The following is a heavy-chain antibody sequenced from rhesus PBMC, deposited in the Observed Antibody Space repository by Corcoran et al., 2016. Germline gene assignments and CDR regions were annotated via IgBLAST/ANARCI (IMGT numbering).Heavy chain of an antibody. CDR1: GGSLSTSS. V-gene: IGHV4S5*01. Sequence: QVHLQESGPGLVKPSDTLSLTCMLSGGSLSTSSWTWISQPPGKGLEWIGYVVSRTGRAFHNPSLNTRVTISTDPSKNQFSLRLTSVTVADTAVYYCARKEDGNGIIWGQGVMVTVSS. CDR2: VVSRTGRA. D-gene: IGHD4-29*01. CDR3: ARKEDGNGII. J-gene: IGHJ1*01.